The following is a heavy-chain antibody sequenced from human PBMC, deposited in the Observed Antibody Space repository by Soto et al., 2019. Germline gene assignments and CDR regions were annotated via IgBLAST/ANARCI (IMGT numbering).Heavy chain of an antibody. Sequence: EVQLVESGGGLIQPGGSLRLSCAASGFSVSSKYMTWVRQAPGKGLEWVSVIYGGGTTYYADSVKGRFTISRDNSKNTLYLQMNSLRAEDTAVYYCVQTTGWPGFDFWGQRTLVIVSS. CDR1: GFSVSSKY. D-gene: IGHD6-19*01. CDR3: VQTTGWPGFDF. J-gene: IGHJ4*02. CDR2: IYGGGTT. V-gene: IGHV3-53*01.